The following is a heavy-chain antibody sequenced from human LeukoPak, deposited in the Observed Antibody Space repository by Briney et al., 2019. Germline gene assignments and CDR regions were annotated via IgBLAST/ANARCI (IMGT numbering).Heavy chain of an antibody. CDR3: ARANLHDY. V-gene: IGHV3-66*01. J-gene: IGHJ4*02. CDR2: IYSGGSI. D-gene: IGHD5-24*01. Sequence: GGSLRLSCAASGFTVSNNYMSWVRQAPGKGLEWVSVIYSGGSIYYADSVKGRFTISRDTSKNTLYLQMNSLRAEDTAVYYCARANLHDYWGQGTLVTVSS. CDR1: GFTVSNNY.